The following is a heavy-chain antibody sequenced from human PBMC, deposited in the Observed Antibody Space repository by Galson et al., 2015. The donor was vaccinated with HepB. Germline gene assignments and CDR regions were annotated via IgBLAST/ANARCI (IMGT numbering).Heavy chain of an antibody. V-gene: IGHV6-1*01. Sequence: CAISGDSVTSNSAAWNWIRQSPPRGLEWLGRTSYRSKWYNDYSESVKGRMTINADRSKNHFSLQVNSVTPEDTGVYDCARGAVGLANDRYFGMDVWGQGTMVTVSS. D-gene: IGHD1-1*01. CDR1: GDSVTSNSAA. CDR3: ARGAVGLANDRYFGMDV. J-gene: IGHJ6*02. CDR2: TSYRSKWYN.